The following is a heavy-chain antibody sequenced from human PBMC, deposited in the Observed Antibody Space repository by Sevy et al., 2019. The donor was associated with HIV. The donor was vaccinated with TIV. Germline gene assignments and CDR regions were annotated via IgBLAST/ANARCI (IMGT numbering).Heavy chain of an antibody. CDR1: GFTFSSYS. J-gene: IGHJ6*02. Sequence: GGSLRLSCAASGFTFSSYSMNWVRQAPGKGLEWVSSISSSSSYIYYADSVKGRFTISRDKAKNSLYLQMNSLRAEDTAVYYCARDLNPTAMVTSYYYYGMDVWGQGTTVTVSS. CDR2: ISSSSSYI. CDR3: ARDLNPTAMVTSYYYYGMDV. V-gene: IGHV3-21*01. D-gene: IGHD5-18*01.